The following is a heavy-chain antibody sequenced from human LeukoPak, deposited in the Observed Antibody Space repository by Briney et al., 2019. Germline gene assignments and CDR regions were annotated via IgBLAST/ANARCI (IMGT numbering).Heavy chain of an antibody. V-gene: IGHV4-34*01. D-gene: IGHD3-10*01. Sequence: PSETLSLTCAVYGGSFSGYYWSWIRQPPGKGLEWIWEINHSGSTNYNPSLKSRVTTSVDTSKNQFSLKLSSVTAADTAVYYCARGGNYYGSGSYYAWFDPWGQGTLVTVSS. CDR3: ARGGNYYGSGSYYAWFDP. CDR1: GGSFSGYY. CDR2: INHSGST. J-gene: IGHJ5*02.